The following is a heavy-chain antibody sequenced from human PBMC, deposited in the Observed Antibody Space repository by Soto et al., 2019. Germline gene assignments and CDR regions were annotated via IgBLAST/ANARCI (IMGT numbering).Heavy chain of an antibody. J-gene: IGHJ3*02. Sequence: EVQLLQTGGGLVQPGGSPSLSCAASGFIFSTYAMNWVRQAPGKGLEWVSAISNSGDSAYYAESVRGRFTISRDNSINTLYLQMRSLRPEDTAVYYCAHPRGYGVFDAVDIWGQGTMVTVSS. CDR2: ISNSGDSA. CDR3: AHPRGYGVFDAVDI. D-gene: IGHD4-17*01. CDR1: GFIFSTYA. V-gene: IGHV3-23*01.